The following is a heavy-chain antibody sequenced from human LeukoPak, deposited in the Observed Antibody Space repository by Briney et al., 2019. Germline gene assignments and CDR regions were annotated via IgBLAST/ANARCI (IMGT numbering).Heavy chain of an antibody. J-gene: IGHJ5*02. V-gene: IGHV4-30-2*01. CDR2: IYHSGST. D-gene: IGHD6-19*01. CDR3: ARDRIAVAGTGWFDP. CDR1: GFTFSSYS. Sequence: LRLSCAASGFTFSSYSMNWVRQPPGKGLEWIGYIYHSGSTYYNPSLKSRVTISVDRSKNQFSLKLSSVTAADTAVYYCARDRIAVAGTGWFDPWGQGTLVTVSS.